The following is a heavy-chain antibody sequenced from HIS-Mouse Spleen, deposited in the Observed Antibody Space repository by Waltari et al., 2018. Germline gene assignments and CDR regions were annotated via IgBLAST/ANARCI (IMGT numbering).Heavy chain of an antibody. CDR1: GGSISSSSYY. D-gene: IGHD6-13*01. J-gene: IGHJ2*01. CDR3: AREIPYSSSWYDWYFDL. CDR2: FYYSGCT. Sequence: QLQLQESGPGLVKPSETLSLTCTVSGGSISSSSYYWGWIRQPPGKGLGWIGSFYYSGCTYYNPALKSRVTKSVETSKNQFSLKLSSVTAADTAVYYCAREIPYSSSWYDWYFDLWGRGTLVTVSS. V-gene: IGHV4-39*07.